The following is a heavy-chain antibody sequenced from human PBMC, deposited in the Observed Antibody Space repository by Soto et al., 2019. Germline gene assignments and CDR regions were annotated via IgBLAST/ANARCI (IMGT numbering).Heavy chain of an antibody. Sequence: QIKLVQSGGEMERPGASVTVSCEASGYIFTTYGLSWVRQTPAHGLEWMGWISADSGYTQYAQFLQGRVTMTRDTSTNTGYMELRDLTSDDTGIYYCARDRPPGSLYGMDAW. CDR2: ISADSGYT. V-gene: IGHV1-18*01. CDR3: ARDRPPGSLYGMDA. J-gene: IGHJ6*01. CDR1: GYIFTTYG.